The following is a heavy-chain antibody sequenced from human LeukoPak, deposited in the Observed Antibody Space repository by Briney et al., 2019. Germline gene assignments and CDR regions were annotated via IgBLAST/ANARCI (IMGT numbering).Heavy chain of an antibody. CDR2: MNPNSGNT. CDR3: ASYYYDSSGYYYFAFDI. CDR1: GYTFTSYD. V-gene: IGHV1-8*01. D-gene: IGHD3-22*01. Sequence: ASVKVSCKASGYTFTSYDINWVRQATGQGLEWMGWMNPNSGNTGYAQKFQGRVTMTRNTSISTAYMELSSLRSEDTAVYYCASYYYDSSGYYYFAFDIWGQGTMVTVSS. J-gene: IGHJ3*02.